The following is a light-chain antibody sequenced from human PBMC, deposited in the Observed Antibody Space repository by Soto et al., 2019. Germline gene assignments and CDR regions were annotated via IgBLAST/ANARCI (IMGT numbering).Light chain of an antibody. J-gene: IGKJ1*01. CDR1: QSISSW. V-gene: IGKV1-5*03. Sequence: DIPMTQSPSTLSASVGDRVTITCRASQSISSWLAWYQQKPGKAPKLLIYRASALETGVPSRFSGSGSGTEFTLTISSLQPDDFATYYCLQYNTSWTFGQGTKVERK. CDR3: LQYNTSWT. CDR2: RAS.